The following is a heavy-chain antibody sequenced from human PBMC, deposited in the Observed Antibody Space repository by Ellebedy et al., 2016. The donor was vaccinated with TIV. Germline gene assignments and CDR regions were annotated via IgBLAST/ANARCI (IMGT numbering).Heavy chain of an antibody. J-gene: IGHJ3*02. V-gene: IGHV5-51*01. CDR3: ARRKGTTVVTNDAFDI. Sequence: GGSLRLSCKGSGYSFTSYWIGWVRQMPGKGLEWMGIIYPGDSDTRYSPSFQDQVTISADKSISTAYLQWSSLKASDTAMYYCARRKGTTVVTNDAFDIWGQGTMVTVSS. CDR1: GYSFTSYW. D-gene: IGHD4-23*01. CDR2: IYPGDSDT.